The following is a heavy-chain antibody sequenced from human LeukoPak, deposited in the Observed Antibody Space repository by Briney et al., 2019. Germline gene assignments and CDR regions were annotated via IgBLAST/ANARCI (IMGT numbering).Heavy chain of an antibody. CDR1: GFTFSSYA. D-gene: IGHD3-10*01. J-gene: IGHJ4*02. Sequence: GGSLRLSCAASGFTFSSYAMSWVRQAPGKGLEWVANIKQDGSEKYYVDSVKGRFTISRDNAKNSLYLQMNSLRAEDTAVYYCARVRVPFDYWGQGTLVTVSS. CDR3: ARVRVPFDY. CDR2: IKQDGSEK. V-gene: IGHV3-7*01.